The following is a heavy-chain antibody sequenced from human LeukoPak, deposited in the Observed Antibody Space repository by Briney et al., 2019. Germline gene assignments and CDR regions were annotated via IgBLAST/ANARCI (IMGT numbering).Heavy chain of an antibody. J-gene: IGHJ4*02. Sequence: GGSLRLSCVASGFTFGNYAIHWVRQAPGKGLEYVSGISSNGGSTDYANSVKGRFTISRDNSKNTLYLQMGSLRAEDMAVYYCARGRTMPPDYFDYWGQGTLVTVSS. D-gene: IGHD1/OR15-1a*01. CDR3: ARGRTMPPDYFDY. CDR2: ISSNGGST. CDR1: GFTFGNYA. V-gene: IGHV3-64*01.